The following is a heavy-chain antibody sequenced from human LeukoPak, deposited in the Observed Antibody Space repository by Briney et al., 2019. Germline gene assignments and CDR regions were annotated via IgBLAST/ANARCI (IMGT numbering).Heavy chain of an antibody. CDR1: GGPFSGYY. Sequence: SETLSLTYAVYGGPFSGYYWSWIRQPPGKGLEWIGEINHSGSTNYNPSLKSRVTISVDTSKNQFSLKLSSVTATDTAVYYCARGSGPWFDPWGQGTLVTVSS. J-gene: IGHJ5*02. CDR2: INHSGST. CDR3: ARGSGPWFDP. V-gene: IGHV4-34*01.